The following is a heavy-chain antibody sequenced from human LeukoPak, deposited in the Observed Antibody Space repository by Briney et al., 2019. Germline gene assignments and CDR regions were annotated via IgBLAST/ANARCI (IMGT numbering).Heavy chain of an antibody. Sequence: PSETLSLTCAVSGGSISSGGYPWSWIRQPPGKGLEWIGYIYHSGSTYYNPSLKSRVTISVDRSKNQFSLKLSSVTAADTAVYYCAREGSSSGWYGAFDIWGQGTMVTVSS. CDR3: AREGSSSGWYGAFDI. J-gene: IGHJ3*02. CDR1: GGSISSGGYP. V-gene: IGHV4-30-2*01. D-gene: IGHD6-19*01. CDR2: IYHSGST.